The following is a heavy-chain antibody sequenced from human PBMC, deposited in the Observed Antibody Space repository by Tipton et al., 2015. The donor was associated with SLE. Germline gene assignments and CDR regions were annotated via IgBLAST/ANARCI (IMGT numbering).Heavy chain of an antibody. J-gene: IGHJ6*02. CDR1: GGSISSGSYY. CDR3: AVAVVPAGMDV. CDR2: MYTSGST. Sequence: TLSLTCTVSGGSISSGSYYWSWIRQPAGKGLEWIGDMYTSGSTDYNPSLQNRVTISVDMSKNQFSLKLSSVTAADTAVYYCAVAVVPAGMDVWGQGTTVTVSS. D-gene: IGHD2-15*01. V-gene: IGHV4-61*09.